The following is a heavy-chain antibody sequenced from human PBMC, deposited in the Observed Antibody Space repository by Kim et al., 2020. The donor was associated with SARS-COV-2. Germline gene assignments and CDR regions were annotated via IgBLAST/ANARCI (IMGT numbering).Heavy chain of an antibody. CDR2: IDSSSFNT. J-gene: IGHJ4*02. CDR1: GFTFSDYF. CDR3: ARDSKSASVAAVDY. D-gene: IGHD6-13*01. Sequence: GGSLRLSCAASGFTFSDYFMSWIRQAPGKGLEWVSYIDSSSFNTNYADSVKGRFTVSRDNAKSTLYLQMNSLRVEDTAVYYCARDSKSASVAAVDYWGQGTLVIVS. V-gene: IGHV3-11*05.